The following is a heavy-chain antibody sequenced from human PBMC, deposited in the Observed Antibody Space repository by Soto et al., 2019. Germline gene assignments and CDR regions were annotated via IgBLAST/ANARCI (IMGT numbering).Heavy chain of an antibody. Sequence: EVQLVESGGGLVQPGGSLRLSCAASGFTFSSYSMNWVRQAPGKGLEWVSYISSSSSTIYYADSVKGRFTISRDNAKNSLYLQMNSLRAEDTAAYYCARWPAARRGAFDIWGQGTMVTVSS. V-gene: IGHV3-48*01. J-gene: IGHJ3*02. D-gene: IGHD2-2*01. CDR2: ISSSSSTI. CDR1: GFTFSSYS. CDR3: ARWPAARRGAFDI.